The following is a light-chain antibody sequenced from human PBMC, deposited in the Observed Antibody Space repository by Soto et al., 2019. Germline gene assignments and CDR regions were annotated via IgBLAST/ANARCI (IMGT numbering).Light chain of an antibody. CDR3: SSYTSGSTYV. V-gene: IGLV2-14*01. CDR2: EVS. J-gene: IGLJ1*01. CDR1: SSDVGGYNY. Sequence: QSVLTQPASVSGSPGQSITISCTGTSSDVGGYNYVSWYQQYPGKAPKLMIYEVSNRPSGVSTRFSGSKSGNTASLTISGLQTEDEADYYCSSYTSGSTYVFGTGTRSPS.